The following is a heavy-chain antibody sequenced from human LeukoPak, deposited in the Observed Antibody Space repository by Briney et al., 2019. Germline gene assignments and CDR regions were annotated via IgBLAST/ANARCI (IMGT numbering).Heavy chain of an antibody. V-gene: IGHV3-7*03. D-gene: IGHD2-21*01. J-gene: IGHJ4*02. Sequence: GGSLRLSCAASGFTFSSYWMSWVRQAPGKGLQWVANIKQDGSEKYYVDSVKGRFTISRDNAKNSLYLQMNSLRAEDAAVYYCAKAPVTTCSGAYCYPFDYWGQGTLVTVSS. CDR3: AKAPVTTCSGAYCYPFDY. CDR2: IKQDGSEK. CDR1: GFTFSSYW.